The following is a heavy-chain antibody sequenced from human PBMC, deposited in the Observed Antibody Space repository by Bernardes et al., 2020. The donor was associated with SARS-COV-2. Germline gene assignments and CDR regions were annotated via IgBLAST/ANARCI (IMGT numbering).Heavy chain of an antibody. J-gene: IGHJ4*02. CDR1: GFTFSSYW. V-gene: IGHV3-74*01. Sequence: SLRLSCTASGFTFSSYWMHWVRQGPGKGLVWVSRINGDGSRTTYADSVKGRFTVSRDNAKNTLYLQMSSLGVEDTAVYYCVRGPSDGHGRFEYWGQGTLATISS. CDR3: VRGPSDGHGRFEY. CDR2: INGDGSRT.